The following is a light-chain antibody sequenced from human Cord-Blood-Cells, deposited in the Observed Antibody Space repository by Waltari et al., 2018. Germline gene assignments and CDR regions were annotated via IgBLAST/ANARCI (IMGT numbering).Light chain of an antibody. Sequence: ELVMTQSPATLSVSPGERATLSCGASQSVSSNLAWYQQKPGQAPRLLIYGASTRATGIPARFSGSGSGTEFTLTISSLQSEDFAVYYCQQYNNWPYTFGQGTKLEIK. V-gene: IGKV3-15*01. CDR2: GAS. CDR3: QQYNNWPYT. J-gene: IGKJ2*01. CDR1: QSVSSN.